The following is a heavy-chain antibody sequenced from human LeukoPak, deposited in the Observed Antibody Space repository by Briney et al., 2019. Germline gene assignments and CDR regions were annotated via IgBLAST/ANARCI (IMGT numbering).Heavy chain of an antibody. CDR1: GFIFSNYW. CDR3: ARAPVTVTDDYYYYYYMDV. V-gene: IGHV3-7*01. Sequence: GGSLRLSCAASGFIFSNYWMSWVRQAPGKGLEWVASIKQDGSEKYYVDSVKGRFSISRDNAKNSLYLQMNSLRAEDTAVYYCARAPVTVTDDYYYYYYMDVWGKGTTVTISS. D-gene: IGHD4-11*01. J-gene: IGHJ6*03. CDR2: IKQDGSEK.